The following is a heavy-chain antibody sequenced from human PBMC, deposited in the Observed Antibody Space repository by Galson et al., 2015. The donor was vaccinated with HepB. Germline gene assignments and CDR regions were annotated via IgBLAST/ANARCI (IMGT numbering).Heavy chain of an antibody. Sequence: SLRLSCAASGFTFSSYAMHWVRQAPGKGLEWVAVISYDGSNKYYADSVKGRFTISRDNSKNTLYLQMNSLRAEDTAVYYCARDPFSITIFGVDNSYYGMDVRGQGTTVTVSS. D-gene: IGHD3-3*01. CDR2: ISYDGSNK. J-gene: IGHJ6*02. V-gene: IGHV3-30*04. CDR3: ARDPFSITIFGVDNSYYGMDV. CDR1: GFTFSSYA.